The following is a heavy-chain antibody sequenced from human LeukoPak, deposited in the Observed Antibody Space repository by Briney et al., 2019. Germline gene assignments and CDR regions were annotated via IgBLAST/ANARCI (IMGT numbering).Heavy chain of an antibody. Sequence: PGGSLRLSCAASGFTVSSNYMSWVRQAPGKGLEWVSVIYSGGSTYYADHVKGRFTISRDNSKNTLYLQMNSLRAEDTAVYYCARVGALYAFDIWGQGTMVTVSS. CDR2: IYSGGST. CDR1: GFTVSSNY. V-gene: IGHV3-53*01. CDR3: ARVGALYAFDI. D-gene: IGHD1-26*01. J-gene: IGHJ3*02.